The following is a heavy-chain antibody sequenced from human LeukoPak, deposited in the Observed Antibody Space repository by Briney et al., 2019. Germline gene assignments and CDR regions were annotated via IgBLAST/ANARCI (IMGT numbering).Heavy chain of an antibody. V-gene: IGHV3-30*02. CDR1: GFTFSSYG. D-gene: IGHD3-22*01. Sequence: GGSLRLSCAASGFTFSSYGMHWVRQAPGKGLEWVAFIRYDGSNKYYADSVKGRFTISRDNANNSLYLQMNSLRAEDTAVYYCARATIRYYYDRSGYAFDYWGQGTLVTVSS. CDR3: ARATIRYYYDRSGYAFDY. J-gene: IGHJ4*02. CDR2: IRYDGSNK.